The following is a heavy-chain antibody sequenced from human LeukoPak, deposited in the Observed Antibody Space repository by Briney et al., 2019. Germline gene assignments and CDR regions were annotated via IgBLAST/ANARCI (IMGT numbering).Heavy chain of an antibody. CDR1: GFTFSSYW. CDR3: ARDTVMAVDY. CDR2: INTDSSST. Sequence: GGSLRLSCAASGFTFSSYWMHWVRQAPGKGLVWVSIINTDSSSTRYADSVKGRFTISRDNAENILYLQMNSLSAEDTAVYYCARDTVMAVDYWGQGALVAVSS. D-gene: IGHD5-18*01. J-gene: IGHJ4*02. V-gene: IGHV3-74*01.